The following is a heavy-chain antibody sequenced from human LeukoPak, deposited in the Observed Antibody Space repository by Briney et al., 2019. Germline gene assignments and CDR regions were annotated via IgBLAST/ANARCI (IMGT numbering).Heavy chain of an antibody. Sequence: GRSLRLSCAASGFTFSTFGMHWVRQVPGKGLEWGAVISYDSVHKYYADSVKGRFTNSRDNSKNTLYLQVNSLRPEDTAMYYCVYCSAGICYYFDYWGQGTLVTVSS. CDR2: ISYDSVHK. D-gene: IGHD2-15*01. CDR1: GFTFSTFG. J-gene: IGHJ4*02. CDR3: VYCSAGICYYFDY. V-gene: IGHV3-30*03.